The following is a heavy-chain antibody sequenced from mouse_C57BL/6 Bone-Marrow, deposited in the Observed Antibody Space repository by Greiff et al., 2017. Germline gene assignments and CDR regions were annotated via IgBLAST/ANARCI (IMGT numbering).Heavy chain of an antibody. J-gene: IGHJ3*01. CDR2: INPNNGGT. V-gene: IGHV1-22*01. Sequence: EVKLVESGPELVKPGASVKMSCKASGYTFTDYNMHWVKQSHGKSLEWIGYINPNNGGTSYNQKFKGKATLTVNKSSSTAYMELRSLTSEDSAVYYCARGDLLWLRRAFAYWGQGTLVTVSA. D-gene: IGHD2-2*01. CDR1: GYTFTDYN. CDR3: ARGDLLWLRRAFAY.